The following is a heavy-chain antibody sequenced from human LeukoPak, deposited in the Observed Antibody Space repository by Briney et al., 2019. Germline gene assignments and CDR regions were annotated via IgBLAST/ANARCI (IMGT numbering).Heavy chain of an antibody. CDR2: INPNSGGT. J-gene: IGHJ4*02. D-gene: IGHD3-22*01. CDR1: GYTFTGYY. CDR3: ARDSLYYDSSGYYYY. Sequence: GASVKVSCKASGYTFTGYYMHWVRQAPGQGLEWMGWINPNSGGTNYAQKFQGRVTMTRDTSISTAYMELSRLRSDDTAVYYCARDSLYYDSSGYYYYWGQGTLVTVSS. V-gene: IGHV1-2*02.